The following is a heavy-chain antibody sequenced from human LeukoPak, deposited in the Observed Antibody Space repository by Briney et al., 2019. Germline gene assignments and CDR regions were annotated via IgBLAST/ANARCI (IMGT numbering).Heavy chain of an antibody. CDR1: GFTFSSYS. Sequence: PGGSLRLSCAASGFTFSSYSMNWVRQAPGKGLEWISYMSSSSSTIYYADSVKGRFTISRDNAKNSLYLQMNSLRAEDTALYYCAKDPRRYYDSSGTFDYWGQGTLVTVSS. V-gene: IGHV3-48*04. D-gene: IGHD3-22*01. J-gene: IGHJ4*02. CDR2: MSSSSSTI. CDR3: AKDPRRYYDSSGTFDY.